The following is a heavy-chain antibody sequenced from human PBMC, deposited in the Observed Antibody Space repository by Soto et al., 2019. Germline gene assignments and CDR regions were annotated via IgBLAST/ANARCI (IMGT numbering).Heavy chain of an antibody. CDR2: FDPEDGET. V-gene: IGHV1-24*01. Sequence: GASVTVSCKVSGYTLTDLSMHWVRQAPGKGLEWMGGFDPEDGETIYAQKFQGRVTMTEDTSTDTAYMELSSLRSEDTAVYYCATRVVTRFLEWFPRHDAFDIWGQGTMVTVS. D-gene: IGHD3-3*01. CDR3: ATRVVTRFLEWFPRHDAFDI. CDR1: GYTLTDLS. J-gene: IGHJ3*02.